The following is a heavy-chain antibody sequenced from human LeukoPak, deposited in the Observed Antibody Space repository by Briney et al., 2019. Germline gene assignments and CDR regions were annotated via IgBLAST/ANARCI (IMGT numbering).Heavy chain of an antibody. J-gene: IGHJ4*02. Sequence: GGSLRLSCAASGFAFSSYAMHWVRQAPGKGLEWVAVISYDGSNKYYADSVKGRFTISRDNSKNTLYLQMNSLRAEDTAVYYCARDSSGPHDYWGQGTLVTVSS. CDR2: ISYDGSNK. CDR3: ARDSSGPHDY. V-gene: IGHV3-30*04. D-gene: IGHD3-22*01. CDR1: GFAFSSYA.